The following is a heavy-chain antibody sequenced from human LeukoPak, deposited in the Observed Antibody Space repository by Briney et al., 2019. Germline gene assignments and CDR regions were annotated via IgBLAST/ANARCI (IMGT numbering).Heavy chain of an antibody. D-gene: IGHD6-19*01. CDR2: IYYSGST. CDR1: GGSISSSSYY. V-gene: IGHV4-39*07. Sequence: PSETLSLTCTVSGGSISSSSYYWGWIRQPPGKGLEWIGSIYYSGSTYYNPSLKSRVTISIDTSKNQFSLKLSSVTAADTAVYYCARERGEQWLGGGDAFDIWGQGTMVTVSS. J-gene: IGHJ3*02. CDR3: ARERGEQWLGGGDAFDI.